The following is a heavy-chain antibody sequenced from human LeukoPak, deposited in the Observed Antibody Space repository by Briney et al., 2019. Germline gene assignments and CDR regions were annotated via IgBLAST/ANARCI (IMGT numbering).Heavy chain of an antibody. D-gene: IGHD1-26*01. J-gene: IGHJ4*02. CDR3: ARSWVLHGGFDS. CDR1: GYSFTNYW. Sequence: GESLKISCKAFGYSFTNYWVGWVRQMPGKGLEWMGVIYPSDSDTRYSPSFQGQVTISADKSISTAYLQWSSLKASDTAMYYCARSWVLHGGFDSWGQGTLVTVSS. CDR2: IYPSDSDT. V-gene: IGHV5-51*01.